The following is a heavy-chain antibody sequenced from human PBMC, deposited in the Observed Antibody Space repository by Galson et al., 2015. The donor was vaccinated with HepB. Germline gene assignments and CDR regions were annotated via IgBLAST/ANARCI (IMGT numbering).Heavy chain of an antibody. Sequence: SLRLSCAVSGFTFSSYSMNWVRQAPGKGLEWVSFISSSGNTIYYADSVKGRFTISRDNAKNSLYLQMNSLRAEDTAVYYCARDRVKLSSGWSQPDYWGQGTLVTVSS. D-gene: IGHD6-19*01. CDR2: ISSSGNTI. CDR1: GFTFSSYS. J-gene: IGHJ4*02. V-gene: IGHV3-48*01. CDR3: ARDRVKLSSGWSQPDY.